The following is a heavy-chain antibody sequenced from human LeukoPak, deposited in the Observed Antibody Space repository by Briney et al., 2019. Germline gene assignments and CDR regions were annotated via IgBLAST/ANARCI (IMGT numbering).Heavy chain of an antibody. CDR1: GGTFSSYA. Sequence: GSSVKVSCKASGGTFSSYAISWVRQAPGQGLEWMGGIIPIFGTANYAQKFQGRVTITTDESTSTAYMELSSLRSEDTAVYYCARSLESILTGYYGYWGQGALFTVSS. D-gene: IGHD3-9*01. J-gene: IGHJ4*02. V-gene: IGHV1-69*05. CDR3: ARSLESILTGYYGY. CDR2: IIPIFGTA.